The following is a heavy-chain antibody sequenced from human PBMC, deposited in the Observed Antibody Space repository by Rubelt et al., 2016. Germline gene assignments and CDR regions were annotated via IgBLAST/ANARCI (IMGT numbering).Heavy chain of an antibody. CDR2: MSGSGGST. V-gene: IGHV3-23*01. Sequence: MTWVRQAPGKGLEWVAAMSGSGGSTYYADSVKGRFIISRDNSKNTLFLQMNSLRAEDTAVYYCARDLSRIAVAGNWFDPWGQGTLVTVSS. J-gene: IGHJ5*02. CDR3: ARDLSRIAVAGNWFDP. D-gene: IGHD6-19*01.